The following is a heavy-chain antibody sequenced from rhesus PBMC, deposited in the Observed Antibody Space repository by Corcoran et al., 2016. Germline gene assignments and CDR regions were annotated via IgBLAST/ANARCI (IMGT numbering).Heavy chain of an antibody. CDR2: ISGSSGST. Sequence: QVQLQESGPGLVKPSETLSLTCAVSGGSISSSNWWSWIRQPPGKGLAWIGYISGSSGSTYYNPSLKSRVTISTDTSKNQFSRKLSSVTAADTAVYYCAREPYCSSTYCSSEGDGLDSWGQGVVVTVSS. J-gene: IGHJ6*01. CDR1: GGSISSSNW. V-gene: IGHV4-65*01. D-gene: IGHD2-15*01. CDR3: AREPYCSSTYCSSEGDGLDS.